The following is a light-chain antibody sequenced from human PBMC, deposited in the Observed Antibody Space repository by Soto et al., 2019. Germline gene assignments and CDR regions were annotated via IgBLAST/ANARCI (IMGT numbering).Light chain of an antibody. J-gene: IGKJ2*01. CDR1: QSVSSSY. V-gene: IGKV3-20*01. Sequence: IVLTQSPAPLSLSPGERATLSCRASQSVSSSYLAWYQQKPGQAPRLLVYGASNRATGIPDRFSGSGSGTDFTLTVSRLEPEDFAVYYCQQYGTSPLYTFGQGTKLEIK. CDR2: GAS. CDR3: QQYGTSPLYT.